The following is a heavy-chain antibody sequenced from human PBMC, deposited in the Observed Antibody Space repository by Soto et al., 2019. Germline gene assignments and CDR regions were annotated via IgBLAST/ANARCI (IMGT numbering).Heavy chain of an antibody. Sequence: SETLSLTCTVSGGSISSGDYYWSWIRQPPGKGLEWIGYIYYSGSTYYNPSLKSRVTISVDTSKNQFSLKLSSVTAADTAVYYCSIRRGSVYYDSSGYYGYFDYWGQGTLVTVSS. CDR2: IYYSGST. J-gene: IGHJ4*02. CDR1: GGSISSGDYY. D-gene: IGHD3-22*01. CDR3: SIRRGSVYYDSSGYYGYFDY. V-gene: IGHV4-30-4*03.